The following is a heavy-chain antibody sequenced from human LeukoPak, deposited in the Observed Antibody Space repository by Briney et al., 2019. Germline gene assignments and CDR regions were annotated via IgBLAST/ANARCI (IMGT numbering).Heavy chain of an antibody. V-gene: IGHV3-30-3*01. CDR1: GFTFSTYF. CDR2: IASDGSHT. Sequence: GRSLRLSCAASGFTFSTYFMHWVRQAPGKGLEWVADIASDGSHTFYVESVKGRFTISRDNSKNTLYLQMNSLRAEDTAVYFCARERQDTIRHSGAFDIWGQGTMVTVSS. CDR3: ARERQDTIRHSGAFDI. J-gene: IGHJ3*02. D-gene: IGHD2-21*01.